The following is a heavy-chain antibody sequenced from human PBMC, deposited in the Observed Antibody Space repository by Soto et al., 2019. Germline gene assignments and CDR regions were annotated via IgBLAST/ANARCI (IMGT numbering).Heavy chain of an antibody. CDR2: ISYDGSDSLDGSHK. J-gene: IGHJ4*02. V-gene: IGHV3-30*03. CDR1: GFAFSSYG. Sequence: PGGSLRLSCAASGFAFSSYGMHWVRQAPGKGLEWVAVISYDGSDSLDGSHKYYADSVRGRFTVSRDNSKNTLYLQMDSLRAEDTAVYFCVGPGRNYWSGRYFFDYWGQGTLVTVSS. D-gene: IGHD3-3*01. CDR3: VGPGRNYWSGRYFFDY.